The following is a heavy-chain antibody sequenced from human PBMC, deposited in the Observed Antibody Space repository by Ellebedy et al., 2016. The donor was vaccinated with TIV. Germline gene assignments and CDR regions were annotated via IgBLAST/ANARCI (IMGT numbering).Heavy chain of an antibody. CDR3: ARDPLGGQSNWHEYVQH. J-gene: IGHJ1*01. V-gene: IGHV4-39*07. Sequence: SETLSLTXIVSGDSVSDSSYFWDWIRQPPGKGLEWIASVRYSGNTYYNPSLKSRVTISIDTSRNQFSLKVRSLSAADTAVYFCARDPLGGQSNWHEYVQHWGQGTLVTVSS. CDR1: GDSVSDSSYF. CDR2: VRYSGNT. D-gene: IGHD1-1*01.